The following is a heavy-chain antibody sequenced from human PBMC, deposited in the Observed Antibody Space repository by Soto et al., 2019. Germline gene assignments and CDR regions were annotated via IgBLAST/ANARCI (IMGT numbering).Heavy chain of an antibody. D-gene: IGHD2-2*01. J-gene: IGHJ6*02. CDR2: ISGSGGST. V-gene: IGHV3-23*01. CDR1: GFTFSSYA. CDR3: AKRCAPDRAAASRCGMDV. Sequence: GGSLRLSCAASGFTFSSYAMSWVRQAPGKGLEWVSAISGSGGSTYYADSVKGRFTISRDNSKNTLYLQMNSLRAEDTAVYYCAKRCAPDRAAASRCGMDVWGQGTTVTVSS.